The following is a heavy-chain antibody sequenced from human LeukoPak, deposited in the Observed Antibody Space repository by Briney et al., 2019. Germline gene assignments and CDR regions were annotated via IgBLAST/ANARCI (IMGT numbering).Heavy chain of an antibody. CDR3: AEGSAFGFDY. CDR2: IIPTLGIA. CDR1: GGTFSSYT. Sequence: SVKVSCKASGGTFSSYTISWVRQAPGQGLEWMGRIIPTLGIANYAQKFQGRVTITADKSTSTAYMELSSLRSEDTAVYYCAEGSAFGFDYWGQGTLVTVSS. V-gene: IGHV1-69*02. D-gene: IGHD2/OR15-2a*01. J-gene: IGHJ4*02.